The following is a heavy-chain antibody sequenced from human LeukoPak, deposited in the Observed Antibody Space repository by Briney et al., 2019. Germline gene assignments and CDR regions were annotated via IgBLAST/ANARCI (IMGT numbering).Heavy chain of an antibody. CDR2: INLRGST. J-gene: IGHJ6*03. CDR1: GGSFSDYY. CDR3: ARGGRYMSASWYRSVYYYMDV. V-gene: IGHV4-34*01. D-gene: IGHD6-13*01. Sequence: MPSGTLSLTCAVYGGSFSDYYWNWIRQSTGKGLEWIGEINLRGSTTYNPSLKSRVTISLDASKSQLPLKLSSVTAADTAVYYCARGGRYMSASWYRSVYYYMDVWGKGTTVTVSS.